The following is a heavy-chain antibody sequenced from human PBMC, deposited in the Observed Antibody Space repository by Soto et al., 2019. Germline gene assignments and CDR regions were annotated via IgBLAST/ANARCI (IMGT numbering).Heavy chain of an antibody. CDR1: GFTFSSYG. D-gene: IGHD2-2*01. V-gene: IGHV3-33*01. CDR3: ARSIVPSVYYYYYGMDV. J-gene: IGHJ6*02. Sequence: GGSLRLSCAASGFTFSSYGMHWVRQAPGKGLEWVAVIWYDGSNKYYADSVKGRFTISRDNSKNTLYLQMNSLRAEDTAVYYCARSIVPSVYYYYYGMDVWGQGTTVTVSS. CDR2: IWYDGSNK.